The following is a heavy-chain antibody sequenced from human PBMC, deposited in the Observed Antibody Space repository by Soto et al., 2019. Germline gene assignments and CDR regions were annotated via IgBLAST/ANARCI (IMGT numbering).Heavy chain of an antibody. Sequence: TGGSMRLPCAASGCKCIGHGRSWIRQAKGRGLEWVAAINGSGSSTYYADSVKGRFTISRDNSKNTLYLQMNSLRVEDTAVYHCAKGSGVTGRKDRFDYWGQGTLVTVSS. V-gene: IGHV3-23*01. D-gene: IGHD2-8*01. CDR2: INGSGSST. J-gene: IGHJ4*02. CDR3: AKGSGVTGRKDRFDY. CDR1: GCKCIGHG.